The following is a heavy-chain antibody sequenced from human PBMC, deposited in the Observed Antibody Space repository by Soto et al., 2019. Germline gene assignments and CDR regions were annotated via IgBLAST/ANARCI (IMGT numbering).Heavy chain of an antibody. D-gene: IGHD6-6*01. Sequence: PGGSLRRSCAASGFTFSSYGMHWVRQAPGKGLEWVAVIWYDGSNKYYADSVKGRFTISRDNSKNTLYLQMNSLRAEDTAVYYCARDIRAARSSGWFDPWGQGTLVTVSS. CDR3: ARDIRAARSSGWFDP. CDR2: IWYDGSNK. V-gene: IGHV3-33*01. CDR1: GFTFSSYG. J-gene: IGHJ5*02.